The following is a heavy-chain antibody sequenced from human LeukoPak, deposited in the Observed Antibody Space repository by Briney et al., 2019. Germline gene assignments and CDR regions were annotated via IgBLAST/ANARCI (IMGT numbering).Heavy chain of an antibody. V-gene: IGHV4-59*01. CDR2: ISYSGST. Sequence: SETLSLTCTVSGGSISSYYWSWIRQPPGKGLEWIGYISYSGSTNYNPSLKSRVTISVDTSKTQFSLKLSSVTAADTAVYYCARVVGYSSSWYGAFDIWGQGTMVTVSS. D-gene: IGHD6-13*01. J-gene: IGHJ3*02. CDR1: GGSISSYY. CDR3: ARVVGYSSSWYGAFDI.